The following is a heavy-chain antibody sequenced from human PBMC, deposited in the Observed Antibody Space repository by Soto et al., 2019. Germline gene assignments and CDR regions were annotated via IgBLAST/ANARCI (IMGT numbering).Heavy chain of an antibody. CDR1: GGSFSGYY. Sequence: SETLSLTCAVYGGSFSGYYWSWIRQPPGKGLEWIGEINHSGSTNYNPSLKSRVTISVDTSKNQFSLKLSSVTAADTAVYYCARAGGLWFGELFWDEKVYGMDVWGQGTTVTVSS. V-gene: IGHV4-34*01. D-gene: IGHD3-10*01. J-gene: IGHJ6*02. CDR3: ARAGGLWFGELFWDEKVYGMDV. CDR2: INHSGST.